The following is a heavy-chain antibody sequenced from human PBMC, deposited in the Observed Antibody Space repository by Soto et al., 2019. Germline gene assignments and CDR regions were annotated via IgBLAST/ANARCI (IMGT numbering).Heavy chain of an antibody. D-gene: IGHD3-22*01. Sequence: ASGTVSFTASCDLYSNYGFSLVRQAPGQGLEWLGWISAYDGQTNYTKKFQGRVTMTTDTSSSTAFTELRSLRSDDTAVYYCARVWYYDSSGYYAFDYWGLGTLVTVSS. CDR1: CDLYSNYG. J-gene: IGHJ4*02. CDR3: ARVWYYDSSGYYAFDY. CDR2: ISAYDGQT. V-gene: IGHV1-18*04.